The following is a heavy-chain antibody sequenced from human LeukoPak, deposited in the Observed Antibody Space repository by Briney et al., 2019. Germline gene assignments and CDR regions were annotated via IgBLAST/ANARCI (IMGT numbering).Heavy chain of an antibody. CDR1: GFTFSSYG. J-gene: IGHJ4*02. Sequence: GRSLRLSCAASGFTFSSYGMHWVRQAPGKGLEWVAVISYDGSNKYYADSVKGRFTISRDNSKNTLYLQMNSLRAEDTAVYYCAKDRGSSGWYGYWGQGTLVTVSS. CDR2: ISYDGSNK. D-gene: IGHD6-19*01. CDR3: AKDRGSSGWYGY. V-gene: IGHV3-30*18.